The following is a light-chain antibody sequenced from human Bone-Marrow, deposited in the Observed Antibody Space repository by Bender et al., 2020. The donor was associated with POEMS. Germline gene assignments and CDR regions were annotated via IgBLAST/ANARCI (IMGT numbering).Light chain of an antibody. V-gene: IGLV3-1*01. CDR1: DLVDKY. CDR2: QDT. J-gene: IGLJ2*01. Sequence: SYEVTQPPSVSVSPGQTASITCSGDDLVDKYVAWYQQKPGQSPVLVIYQDTKRPSGIPERFSGSNSGNPATLTISGTQALDEADYYCQAWDTYSVIFGGGTKLTVL. CDR3: QAWDTYSVI.